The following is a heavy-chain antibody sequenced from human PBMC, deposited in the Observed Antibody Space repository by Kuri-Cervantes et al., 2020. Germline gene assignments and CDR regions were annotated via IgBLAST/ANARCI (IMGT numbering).Heavy chain of an antibody. Sequence: GSLRLSCVVSGASVSSGSSLYYWSWIRQPPGKGLEWIGEINHSGSTNYNPSLKSRVTISVDTSKNQFSLKLSSVTAADTAVYYCARGLQLGIDAFDIWGQGTMVTVSS. D-gene: IGHD7-27*01. V-gene: IGHV4-34*01. CDR2: INHSGST. CDR3: ARGLQLGIDAFDI. CDR1: GASVSSGSSLYY. J-gene: IGHJ3*02.